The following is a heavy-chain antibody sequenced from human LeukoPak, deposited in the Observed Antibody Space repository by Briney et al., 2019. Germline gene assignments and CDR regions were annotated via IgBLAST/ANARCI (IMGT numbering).Heavy chain of an antibody. CDR3: ARDFSYDILTGYRRDDAFDI. J-gene: IGHJ3*02. CDR2: ISSSGSTI. CDR1: GFTVSSNY. D-gene: IGHD3-9*01. V-gene: IGHV3-11*01. Sequence: GGSLRLSCAASGFTVSSNYMSWVRQAPGKGLEWVSYISSSGSTIYYADSVKGRFTISRDNAKNSLYLQMNSLRAEDTAVYYCARDFSYDILTGYRRDDAFDIWGQGTMVTVSS.